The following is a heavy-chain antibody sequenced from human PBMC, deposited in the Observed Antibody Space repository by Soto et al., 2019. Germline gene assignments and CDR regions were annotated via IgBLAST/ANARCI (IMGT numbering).Heavy chain of an antibody. CDR1: GFTFSSYS. D-gene: IGHD6-13*01. Sequence: EVQLVESGGGLVKPGGSLRLSCAASGFTFSSYSMNWVRQAPGKGLEWVSFISSSSSYIYYADSVKGRFTISRDNAKNSLYLQMNSLRAEDTAVYYCARDLLTSSSWYYYYGMDVWGQGTTVTVSS. CDR3: ARDLLTSSSWYYYYGMDV. J-gene: IGHJ6*02. CDR2: ISSSSSYI. V-gene: IGHV3-21*01.